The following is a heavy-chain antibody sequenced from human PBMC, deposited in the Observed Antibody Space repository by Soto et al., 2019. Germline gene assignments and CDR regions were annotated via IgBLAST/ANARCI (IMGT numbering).Heavy chain of an antibody. Sequence: EVQLLESGGNLVQPGGSLRLSCAASEFAFSSYAMSWVRQAPGKGLEWVSTISGSGANTYYADSVRGRFTISRDNSQNTLWLQMNILRAEDTAVYSCAKAKDPTSAIPIRPFDYWGQGALVTVSS. CDR3: AKAKDPTSAIPIRPFDY. J-gene: IGHJ4*02. D-gene: IGHD6-25*01. CDR2: ISGSGANT. V-gene: IGHV3-23*01. CDR1: EFAFSSYA.